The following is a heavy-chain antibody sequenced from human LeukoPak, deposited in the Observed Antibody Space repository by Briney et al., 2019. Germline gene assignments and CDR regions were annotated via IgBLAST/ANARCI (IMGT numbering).Heavy chain of an antibody. J-gene: IGHJ5*02. CDR3: AKDRFVPVGNFWFDP. CDR2: ISGSGGST. D-gene: IGHD3-10*01. V-gene: IGHV3-23*01. CDR1: GFTFSSYA. Sequence: GGSLRLSCAASGFTFSSYAMSWVRQAPGKGLEWVSAISGSGGSTYYADSVKGRFTISRDNSKNTLYLQMNSLRAEDTAVYYCAKDRFVPVGNFWFDPWGQGTLVTVSS.